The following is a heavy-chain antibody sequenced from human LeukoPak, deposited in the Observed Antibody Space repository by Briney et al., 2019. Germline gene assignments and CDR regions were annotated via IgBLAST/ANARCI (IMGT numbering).Heavy chain of an antibody. CDR3: ARNDILTGYWDTGDGDY. J-gene: IGHJ4*02. CDR2: INPSGGST. D-gene: IGHD3-9*01. V-gene: IGHV1-46*01. CDR1: GYTFTSYY. Sequence: ASVKVSCKASGYTFTSYYMHWARQAPGQGLEWMGIINPSGGSTSYAQKFQGRVTMTRDTSTSTVYMELSSLRSEDTAVYYCARNDILTGYWDTGDGDYWGQGTLVTVSS.